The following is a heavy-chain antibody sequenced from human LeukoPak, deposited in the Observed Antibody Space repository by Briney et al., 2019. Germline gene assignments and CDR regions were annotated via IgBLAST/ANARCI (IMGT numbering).Heavy chain of an antibody. Sequence: PGGPLRLSCTASGFTYSSYELTWVRQAPGKGLEWVSYISSSGTTIYYADSVKGRFTISRDNAKNSLYLQMNSLRAEDTAVYYCARGPDFDYWGPGTLVTVSS. CDR3: ARGPDFDY. CDR2: ISSSGTTI. V-gene: IGHV3-48*03. J-gene: IGHJ4*02. CDR1: GFTYSSYE.